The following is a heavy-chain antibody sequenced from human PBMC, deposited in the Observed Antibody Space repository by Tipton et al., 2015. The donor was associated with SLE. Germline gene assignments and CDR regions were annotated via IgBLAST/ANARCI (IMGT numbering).Heavy chain of an antibody. CDR2: IIPIFGTA. D-gene: IGHD1-26*01. J-gene: IGHJ3*02. CDR3: ARDGVGATRGDAIDI. CDR1: GGTFSSYA. Sequence: QSGAEEKKPGSSVKVSCKASGGTFSSYAISWVRQAPGQGLEWMGGIIPIFGTANYAQKFQGRVTITADESTSTAYMELSSLRSEDTALYYCARDGVGATRGDAIDIWGQGTLVTVSS. V-gene: IGHV1-69*01.